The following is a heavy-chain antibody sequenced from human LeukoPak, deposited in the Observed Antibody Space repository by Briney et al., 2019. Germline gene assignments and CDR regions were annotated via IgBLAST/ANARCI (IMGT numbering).Heavy chain of an antibody. CDR1: GGTFSSYA. CDR3: AREGDYCSSTSCYWDYGMDV. J-gene: IGHJ6*02. V-gene: IGHV1-69*04. Sequence: ASVKVSCKASGGTFSSYAISWVRQAPGQGLEWMGRIIPILGIANYAQKFQGRVTITADKSTSTAYMELSSLRSEDTAVYYCAREGDYCSSTSCYWDYGMDVWGQGTTVTVSS. D-gene: IGHD2-2*01. CDR2: IIPILGIA.